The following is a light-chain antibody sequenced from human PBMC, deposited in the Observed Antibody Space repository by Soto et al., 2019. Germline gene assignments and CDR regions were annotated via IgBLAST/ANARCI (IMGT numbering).Light chain of an antibody. CDR2: KAS. CDR1: QTISSW. J-gene: IGKJ1*01. V-gene: IGKV1-5*03. CDR3: QHYNSYSEA. Sequence: DIQMTQSPSTLSGSVGDRVTITCRASQTISSWLAWYQQKPGKAPKPLIYKASTLKSGVPSRFSGSGSGTEFTLTISSLQPDDFATYSCQHYNSYSEAFGQGTKVELK.